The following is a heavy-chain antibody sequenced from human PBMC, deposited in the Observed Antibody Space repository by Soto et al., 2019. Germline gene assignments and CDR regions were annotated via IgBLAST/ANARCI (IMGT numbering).Heavy chain of an antibody. J-gene: IGHJ6*03. CDR1: GGSISSSSYY. D-gene: IGHD6-13*01. V-gene: IGHV4-39*01. Sequence: SETLSLTCTVSGGSISSSSYYWGWIRQPPGKGLEWIGSIYYSGSTYYNPSLKSRVTISVDTSKNQFSLKLSSVTAADTAVYYCARTDGEQQLDTYYYYYYMDVWGKGTTVTVSS. CDR3: ARTDGEQQLDTYYYYYYMDV. CDR2: IYYSGST.